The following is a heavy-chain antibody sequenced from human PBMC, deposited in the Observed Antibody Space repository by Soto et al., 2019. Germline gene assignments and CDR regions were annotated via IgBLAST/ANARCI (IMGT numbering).Heavy chain of an antibody. J-gene: IGHJ6*03. CDR1: GGSISSSSYY. D-gene: IGHD6-13*01. V-gene: IGHV4-39*01. Sequence: SETLSLTCTVSGGSISSSSYYWGWIRQPPGKGLEWIGSIYYSGSTYYNPSLKSRVTISVDTSKNQFSLKLSSVTAADTAVYYCARTDGEQQLDTYYYYYYMDVWGKGTTVTVSS. CDR3: ARTDGEQQLDTYYYYYYMDV. CDR2: IYYSGST.